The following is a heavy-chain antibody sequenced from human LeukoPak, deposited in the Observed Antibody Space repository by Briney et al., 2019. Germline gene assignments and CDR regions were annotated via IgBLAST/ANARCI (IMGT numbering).Heavy chain of an antibody. D-gene: IGHD1-1*01. CDR3: ARGAGTITNDAFDI. Sequence: SQTLSLTCTVSSDSTYWGWIRQPAGKGLEWIGRIHTTGSTSYNPSLNSRVTISLDTSNHQLSLKLSSVTAADTAVYYCARGAGTITNDAFDIWGQGTMVTVSS. CDR1: SDSTY. V-gene: IGHV4-61*02. CDR2: IHTTGST. J-gene: IGHJ3*02.